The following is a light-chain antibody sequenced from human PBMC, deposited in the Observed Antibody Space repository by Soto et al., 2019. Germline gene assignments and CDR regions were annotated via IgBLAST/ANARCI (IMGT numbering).Light chain of an antibody. J-gene: IGKJ2*02. CDR2: GAS. V-gene: IGKV3-15*01. CDR3: QQYNTRRT. CDR1: QSIDSN. Sequence: EIVMTQSPATLSVSPGERATLSCRASQSIDSNLAWYQQKPGQAPGLLIYGASTRATGIPARFSGSGSGTEFTLTISSLQSEDFAVYYCQQYNTRRTFGQGTKLEI.